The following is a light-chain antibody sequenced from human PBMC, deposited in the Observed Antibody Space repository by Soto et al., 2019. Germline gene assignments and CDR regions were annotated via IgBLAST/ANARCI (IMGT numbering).Light chain of an antibody. V-gene: IGKV3-15*01. CDR3: QQYNSWPRT. CDR2: GAF. CDR1: QSVSSSY. Sequence: ELVVTQSPATLSASPGEIATLSFGASQSVSSSYLAWYQQKPGQAPRLLIYGAFTGATGVPARFSGSGSGTEFTLTISSLQSEDFATYYCQQYNSWPRTFGQGTKVDIK. J-gene: IGKJ1*01.